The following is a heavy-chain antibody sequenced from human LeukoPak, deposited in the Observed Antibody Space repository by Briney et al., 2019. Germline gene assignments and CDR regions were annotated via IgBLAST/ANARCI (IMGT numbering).Heavy chain of an antibody. D-gene: IGHD1-26*01. CDR2: ISSSSGYI. Sequence: PGGSLRLSCAASGFTFSSNSMNWVRQAPGKGLEWVSSISSSSGYIYYADSVKGRFTISRDNAKNSLYLQMNSLRAEDTAVYYCARIVVGYHDYWGQGTLVTVSS. CDR3: ARIVVGYHDY. CDR1: GFTFSSNS. J-gene: IGHJ4*02. V-gene: IGHV3-21*01.